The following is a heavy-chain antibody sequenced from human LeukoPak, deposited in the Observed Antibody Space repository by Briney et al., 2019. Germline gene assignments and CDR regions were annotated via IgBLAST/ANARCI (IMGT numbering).Heavy chain of an antibody. V-gene: IGHV4-59*01. Sequence: SETLSLTCTVSGGSISSYYWSWIRQPPGKGLEWIGYIYYSGSTNYNPSLKSRVTISVDTSKNQFSLKLSSVTAADTAVYYCASSLPAAATLGPYFDYWGQGTLVTVSS. CDR1: GGSISSYY. CDR3: ASSLPAAATLGPYFDY. J-gene: IGHJ4*02. D-gene: IGHD2-2*01. CDR2: IYYSGST.